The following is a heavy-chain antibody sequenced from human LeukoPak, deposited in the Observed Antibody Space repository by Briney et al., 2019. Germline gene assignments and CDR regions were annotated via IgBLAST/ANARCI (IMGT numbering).Heavy chain of an antibody. J-gene: IGHJ5*02. CDR2: IIPIFGTA. CDR3: ARDGIVGATLGWFDP. Sequence: SVKVSCKASGGTFSRYAISWVRQAPGQGLEWMGGIIPIFGTANYAQKFQGRATITTDESTSTAYMELSSLRSEDTAVYYCARDGIVGATLGWFDPWGQGTLVTVSS. D-gene: IGHD1-26*01. CDR1: GGTFSRYA. V-gene: IGHV1-69*05.